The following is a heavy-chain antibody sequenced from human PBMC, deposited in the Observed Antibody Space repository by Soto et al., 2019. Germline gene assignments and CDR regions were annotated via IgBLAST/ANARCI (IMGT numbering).Heavy chain of an antibody. D-gene: IGHD2-8*01. CDR1: GYTFTSYD. J-gene: IGHJ3*02. CDR3: ARGNGALAFDI. Sequence: GASVKVSCKASGYTFTSYDINWVRQATGQGLEWMGWMNPNSGHTNYAQKFQGRVTMTKDTSISTAYMELSSLRSDDTAVYYCARGNGALAFDIWGQGTMVTVSS. CDR2: MNPNSGHT. V-gene: IGHV1-8*01.